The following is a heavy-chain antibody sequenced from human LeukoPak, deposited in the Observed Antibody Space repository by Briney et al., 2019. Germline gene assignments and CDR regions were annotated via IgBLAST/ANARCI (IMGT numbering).Heavy chain of an antibody. V-gene: IGHV3-33*01. D-gene: IGHD4-17*01. CDR1: GFTFSSYG. Sequence: GGSLRLSCAASGFTFSSYGMHWVRQARGKGLEWVAVLWYDGSNKYYADSVKGRFTISRDNSKNTLYLQMNSLRAEDTAVYYCASSYGDYAFDGMDVWGKGTTVTVSS. J-gene: IGHJ6*04. CDR2: LWYDGSNK. CDR3: ASSYGDYAFDGMDV.